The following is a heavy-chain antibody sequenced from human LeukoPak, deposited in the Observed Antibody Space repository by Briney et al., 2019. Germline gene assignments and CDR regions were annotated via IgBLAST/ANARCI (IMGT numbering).Heavy chain of an antibody. D-gene: IGHD7-27*01. CDR2: IGSSGGGI. V-gene: IGHV3-23*01. CDR1: GFTFSSYT. Sequence: GGSLRLSCAASGFTFSSYTMYWVRHPPGKRLEWVSIIGSSGGGIHYADSVKARFTISRDNSKNALYLQMNSLRVEDTAVYYCAIDPNWGTHSWGQGVLVTVSS. CDR3: AIDPNWGTHS. J-gene: IGHJ4*02.